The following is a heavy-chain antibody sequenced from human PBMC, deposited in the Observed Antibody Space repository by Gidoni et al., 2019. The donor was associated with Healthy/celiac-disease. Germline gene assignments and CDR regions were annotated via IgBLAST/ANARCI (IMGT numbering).Heavy chain of an antibody. CDR2: IKSKTDGGTT. CDR1: GFTFSHAW. V-gene: IGHV3-15*01. D-gene: IGHD3-10*01. CDR3: TTDYYGSGSYYRYYYYYMDV. Sequence: EVQLVESGGGLVKPGGSLRLSGAASGFTFSHAWMSWVRQAPGKGLEWVGRIKSKTDGGTTDYAAPVKGRFTISRDDSKNTLYLQRNSLKTEDTAVYYCTTDYYGSGSYYRYYYYYMDVWGKGTTVTVSS. J-gene: IGHJ6*03.